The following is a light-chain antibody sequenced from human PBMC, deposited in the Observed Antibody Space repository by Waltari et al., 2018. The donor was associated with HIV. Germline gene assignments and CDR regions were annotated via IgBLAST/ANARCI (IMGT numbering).Light chain of an antibody. V-gene: IGLV3-21*04. CDR2: YDS. CDR3: QVWDSSSDHVL. CDR1: NIESKS. Sequence: SSLLTQIPSVSVAPGQTARITCGGNNIESKSVHWYQQKPGQAPLLVIYYDSDRPSGIPERFSGSNSGNTATLTISRVGDGDEADYYCQVWDSSSDHVLFGGGTRLTVL. J-gene: IGLJ2*01.